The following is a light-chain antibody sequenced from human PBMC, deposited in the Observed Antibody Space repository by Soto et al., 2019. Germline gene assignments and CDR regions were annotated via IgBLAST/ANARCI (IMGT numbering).Light chain of an antibody. CDR3: SSYTSDSSVYV. V-gene: IGLV2-14*01. Sequence: QSALTQPASVSGSPRQSITISCTGTSSDVGGYNYVSWYQHHPGKAPKLMIYEVSNRPSGVSNRFSGSKSGNTASLTISGLQAEDEADYYCSSYTSDSSVYVLGTGTNVTVL. J-gene: IGLJ1*01. CDR1: SSDVGGYNY. CDR2: EVS.